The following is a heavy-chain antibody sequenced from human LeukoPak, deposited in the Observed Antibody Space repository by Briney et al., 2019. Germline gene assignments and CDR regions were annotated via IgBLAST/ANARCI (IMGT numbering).Heavy chain of an antibody. CDR1: GGSISSYY. D-gene: IGHD5-18*01. J-gene: IGHJ6*03. CDR3: ARTTEGGYSYGSFYYYYMDV. Sequence: SETLSLTCTVSGGSISSYYWSWIRQPPGKGLEWIGYIYYSGSTNYNPSPKSRVTISVDTSKNQFSLKLSSVTAADTAVYYCARTTEGGYSYGSFYYYYMDVWGKGATVTMSS. V-gene: IGHV4-59*01. CDR2: IYYSGST.